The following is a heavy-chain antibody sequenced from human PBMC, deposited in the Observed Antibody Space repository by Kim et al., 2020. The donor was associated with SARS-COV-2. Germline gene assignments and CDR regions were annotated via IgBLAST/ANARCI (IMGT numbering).Heavy chain of an antibody. D-gene: IGHD3-16*01. V-gene: IGHV3-53*01. CDR3: ARDRGGTGAVFDY. Sequence: YPDSVKGRLPISRDNSKNTVYLQMNSLRVEGTGVYFCARDRGGTGAVFDYWGQGTLVTVSS. J-gene: IGHJ4*02.